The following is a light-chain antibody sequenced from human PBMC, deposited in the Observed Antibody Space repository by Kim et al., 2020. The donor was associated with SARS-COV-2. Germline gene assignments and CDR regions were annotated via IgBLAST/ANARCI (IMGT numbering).Light chain of an antibody. CDR2: GAS. CDR1: QSVSSSY. J-gene: IGKJ2*02. V-gene: IGKV3-20*01. Sequence: EIVLTQSPGTLSLSPGERATLSCRASQSVSSSYLAWYQQKSGRAPRLLIYGASSRATGIPDRFSGSGSGTDFTLTISRLEPEDFAVYYCQQYGSSPGTFGQGTKLEI. CDR3: QQYGSSPGT.